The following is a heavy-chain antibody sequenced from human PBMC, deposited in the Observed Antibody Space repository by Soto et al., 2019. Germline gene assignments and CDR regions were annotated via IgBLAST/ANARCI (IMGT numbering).Heavy chain of an antibody. Sequence: PGESLKISCKASGYVIQNYWIGWVRQMPGQGLEWMGIIFPDDSDTRYSPSFQGHVTISVDKSISTAYVQWSGLKAWDSAIYYCFRGGVTSRTFDYWGQGTLVTVSS. J-gene: IGHJ4*02. V-gene: IGHV5-51*01. D-gene: IGHD3-16*01. CDR2: IFPDDSDT. CDR1: GYVIQNYW. CDR3: FRGGVTSRTFDY.